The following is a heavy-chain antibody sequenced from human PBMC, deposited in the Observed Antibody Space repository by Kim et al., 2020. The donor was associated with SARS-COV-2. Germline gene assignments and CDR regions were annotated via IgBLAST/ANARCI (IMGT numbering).Heavy chain of an antibody. J-gene: IGHJ6*02. CDR2: MNPNSGNT. Sequence: ASVKVSCKASGYTFTSYDINWVRQATGQGLEWMGWMNPNSGNTGYAQKLQGRVTMTRNTSISTAYMELSSLRSEDTAVYYCARVDPDCSGGSCYSSVLDVWGQGTTVTVSS. D-gene: IGHD2-15*01. CDR1: GYTFTSYD. CDR3: ARVDPDCSGGSCYSSVLDV. V-gene: IGHV1-8*01.